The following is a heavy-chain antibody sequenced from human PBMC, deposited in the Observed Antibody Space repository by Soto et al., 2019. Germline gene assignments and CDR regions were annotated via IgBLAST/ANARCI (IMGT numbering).Heavy chain of an antibody. V-gene: IGHV4-34*01. D-gene: IGHD1-20*01. CDR1: GGSFSGYY. J-gene: IGHJ6*02. Sequence: LSLTCAVYGGSFSGYYWSWIRQPPGKGLEWIGEINHSGSTDYNPSLKSRVTISVDTSKNQFSLKLSSVTAADTAVYYCARVGFNWNDDYYGMDVWGQGTTVTVSS. CDR3: ARVGFNWNDDYYGMDV. CDR2: INHSGST.